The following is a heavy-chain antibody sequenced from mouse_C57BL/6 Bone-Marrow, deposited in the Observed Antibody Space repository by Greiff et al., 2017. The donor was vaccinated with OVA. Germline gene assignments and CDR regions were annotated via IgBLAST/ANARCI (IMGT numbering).Heavy chain of an antibody. V-gene: IGHV1-81*01. CDR1: GYTFTSYC. Sequence: QVQLQQSGAELARPGASVKLSCKASGYTFTSYCISWVKQRPGQGLEWIGEIYPRSGNTYYNEKFKGKATLTADESSSTAYMELRSLTSEDSAVYFCARRGTTVVAKALDYWGQGTSVTVSS. D-gene: IGHD1-1*01. CDR3: ARRGTTVVAKALDY. J-gene: IGHJ4*01. CDR2: IYPRSGNT.